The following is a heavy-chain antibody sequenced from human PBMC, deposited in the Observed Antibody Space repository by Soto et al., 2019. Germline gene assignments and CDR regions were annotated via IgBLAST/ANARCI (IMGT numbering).Heavy chain of an antibody. J-gene: IGHJ6*03. D-gene: IGHD3-3*01. CDR1: GFTFSSYG. V-gene: IGHV3-33*01. Sequence: GGSLRLSCAASGFTFSSYGMHWVRQAPGKGLEWVAVIWYDGSNKYYADSVKGRFTISRDNSKNTLYLQMNSLRAEDTAVYYCARSYDPYSYYYMDVWGKGTTVTVSS. CDR2: IWYDGSNK. CDR3: ARSYDPYSYYYMDV.